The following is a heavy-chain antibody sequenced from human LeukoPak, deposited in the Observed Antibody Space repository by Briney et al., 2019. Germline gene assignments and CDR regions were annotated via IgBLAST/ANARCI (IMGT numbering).Heavy chain of an antibody. CDR1: GYTFTSYD. CDR3: ARGGTIFGFYYYMDV. V-gene: IGHV1-8*01. D-gene: IGHD3-3*01. J-gene: IGHJ6*03. CDR2: MSPNSGNT. Sequence: ASVKVSCKASGYTFTSYDINWVRQATGQGLEWMGWMSPNSGNTGYAQKFQGRVTMTRNTSISTAYMELSSLRSEDTAVYYCARGGTIFGFYYYMDVWGKGTTVTVSS.